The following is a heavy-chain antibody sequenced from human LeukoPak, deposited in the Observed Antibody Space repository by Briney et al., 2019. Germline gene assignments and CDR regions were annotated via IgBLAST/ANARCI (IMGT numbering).Heavy chain of an antibody. CDR3: ARKLGYCRSTSCHPS. CDR2: IVVCSGNT. Sequence: SVKVSCKASGFTFTSSAMQWVRQARGQRLEWRGWIVVCSGNTNSAQKFQERVTITRDISTSTAYMELSSLRSEDTAVCYCARKLGYCRSTSCHPSWGQATLVTDSS. CDR1: GFTFTSSA. D-gene: IGHD2-2*01. V-gene: IGHV1-58*02. J-gene: IGHJ5*02.